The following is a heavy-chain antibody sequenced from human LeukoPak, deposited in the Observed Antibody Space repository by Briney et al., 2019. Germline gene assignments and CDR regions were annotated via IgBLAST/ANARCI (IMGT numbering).Heavy chain of an antibody. CDR3: AREGGPYRPLDY. V-gene: IGHV4-4*02. Sequence: SETLCLTCDASGGSITQTNYWTWVRQPPRKGQEWFEEVNLQSSTNYNPSLMRRVAISVDTSANHVSLQLTSVTAADTAVYYCAREGGPYRPLDYSGQGTLVTVSS. CDR2: VNLQSST. CDR1: GGSITQTNY. J-gene: IGHJ4*02.